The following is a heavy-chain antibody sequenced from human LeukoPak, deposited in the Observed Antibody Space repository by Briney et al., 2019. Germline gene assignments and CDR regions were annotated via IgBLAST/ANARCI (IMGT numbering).Heavy chain of an antibody. Sequence: GGSLRLSCAASGFTFDDYGMSWVRQAPGKGLEWVSGINWNGSSTGYADSVKGRFTISRDNAKNSLYLQMNSLRAEDTALYYCARLATLGYCSSTSCYPPAFDYWGQGTLVTVSS. V-gene: IGHV3-20*04. CDR1: GFTFDDYG. D-gene: IGHD2-2*01. CDR2: INWNGSST. CDR3: ARLATLGYCSSTSCYPPAFDY. J-gene: IGHJ4*02.